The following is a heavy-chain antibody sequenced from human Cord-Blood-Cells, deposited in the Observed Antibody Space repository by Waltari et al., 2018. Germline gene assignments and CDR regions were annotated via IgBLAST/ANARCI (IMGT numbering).Heavy chain of an antibody. J-gene: IGHJ4*02. CDR1: GYTFSSYW. CDR3: ARVGSGYDYDY. Sequence: VESGGGLVQPGGSLRLSCAASGYTFSSYWMSWVRQAPGKGLEWVAKIKEDGSEKYYVDYVKGRFTISRDNAKNSMYRQMNSLRAEDTAVYYCARVGSGYDYDYWGQGTLVTVSS. CDR2: IKEDGSEK. D-gene: IGHD5-12*01. V-gene: IGHV3-7*01.